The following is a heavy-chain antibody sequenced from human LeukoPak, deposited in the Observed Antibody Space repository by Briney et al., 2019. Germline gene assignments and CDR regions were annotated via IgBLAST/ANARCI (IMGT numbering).Heavy chain of an antibody. D-gene: IGHD3-9*01. J-gene: IGHJ4*02. CDR3: ARGGILTGYFFDY. CDR1: GGSISSGDYY. Sequence: SQTLSLTCTVSGGSISSGDYYWSWIRQPPGKGLEWIGYFYYSGSTYYNPSLKSRVTISVDTSKNQFSLKLSSVTAADTAVYYCARGGILTGYFFDYWGQGTLVTVSS. CDR2: FYYSGST. V-gene: IGHV4-30-4*01.